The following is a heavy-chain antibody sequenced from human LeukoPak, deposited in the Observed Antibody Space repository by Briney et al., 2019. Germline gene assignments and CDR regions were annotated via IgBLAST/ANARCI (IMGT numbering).Heavy chain of an antibody. Sequence: PGGSLRLSCAASGFTVSNNYMSWVRQAPGKGLDCVSIIFSGGDTSYADSVEGRFTISRDNSKNTLYLQMHSLRAEDTAVYYCAAEIYDVRGYSLDYWGQGALVTVSS. V-gene: IGHV3-53*01. CDR2: IFSGGDT. J-gene: IGHJ4*02. CDR1: GFTVSNNY. CDR3: AAEIYDVRGYSLDY. D-gene: IGHD3-22*01.